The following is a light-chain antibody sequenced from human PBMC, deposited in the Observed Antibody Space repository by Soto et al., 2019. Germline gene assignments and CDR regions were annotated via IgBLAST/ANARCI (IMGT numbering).Light chain of an antibody. Sequence: EIVLTQSPGTLSLSPGERATISCRASQIVTSNYFAWYQQKPGQAPRLLIYGASIRATGIPDRFSGSGSGTDFTITISRLEPEDFAVYKYQQDGSSPPVTFGHGTKVDIK. CDR1: QIVTSNY. CDR3: QQDGSSPPVT. V-gene: IGKV3-20*01. J-gene: IGKJ3*01. CDR2: GAS.